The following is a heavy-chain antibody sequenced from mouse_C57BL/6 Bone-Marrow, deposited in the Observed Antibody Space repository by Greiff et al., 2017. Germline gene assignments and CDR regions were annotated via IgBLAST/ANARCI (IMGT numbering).Heavy chain of an antibody. D-gene: IGHD4-1*01. J-gene: IGHJ1*03. CDR2: IDPENGDT. V-gene: IGHV14-4*01. CDR1: GFNIKDDY. Sequence: EVQLQQSGAELVRPGASVKLSCTASGFNIKDDYMHWVKQRPEQGLEWIGWIDPENGDTEYASKFQGKATITADTSSNTAYLQLSSLTSEDTAVYYCTRLGLFYWYFEVWGTGTTVTVSS. CDR3: TRLGLFYWYFEV.